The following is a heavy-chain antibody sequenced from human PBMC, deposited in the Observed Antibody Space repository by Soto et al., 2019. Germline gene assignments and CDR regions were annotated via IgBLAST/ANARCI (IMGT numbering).Heavy chain of an antibody. CDR2: IIPILGTA. J-gene: IGHJ6*02. V-gene: IGHV1-69*13. CDR1: GGTFSSYA. CDR3: ALTPGRSGGVATSTYYGREV. Sequence: PVKVSCKASGGTFSSYAISWVRQAPGQGIEWMGGIIPILGTANYAQKFQGRVTITADESTSTAYMELSSRRSEDTAVHYCALTPGRSGGVATSTYYGREVWDQEST. D-gene: IGHD1-26*01.